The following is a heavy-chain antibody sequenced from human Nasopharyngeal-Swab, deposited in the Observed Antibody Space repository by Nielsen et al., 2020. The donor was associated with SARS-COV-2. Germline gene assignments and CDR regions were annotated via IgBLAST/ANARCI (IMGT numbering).Heavy chain of an antibody. V-gene: IGHV5-51*01. CDR2: IDPRDSET. D-gene: IGHD6-19*01. J-gene: IGHJ4*02. CDR1: GYTFTNYW. Sequence: GGSLRLSCKGSGYTFTNYWIGWVRQVPGKGLEWMGIIDPRDSETRYSPAFQGQVTISVDKSIRTAYLQWSVLRASDTATYYCARPGIAVAAPEYFDYWGQGTLVTVSS. CDR3: ARPGIAVAAPEYFDY.